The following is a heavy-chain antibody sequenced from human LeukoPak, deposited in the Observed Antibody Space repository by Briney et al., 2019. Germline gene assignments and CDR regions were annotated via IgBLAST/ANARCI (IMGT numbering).Heavy chain of an antibody. CDR2: IYKSGST. V-gene: IGHV4-39*01. D-gene: IGHD3-22*01. J-gene: IGHJ3*02. Sequence: PSETLSLTCTVSGGSISSSGYYWGWIRQPPGKGLEWIGTIYKSGSTYYNPSLKSRVTISVDTSKNQFALKLSSVTAADTAMYYCARSGYYPSSGFRGAFDIWGQGTMVTVSS. CDR1: GGSISSSGYY. CDR3: ARSGYYPSSGFRGAFDI.